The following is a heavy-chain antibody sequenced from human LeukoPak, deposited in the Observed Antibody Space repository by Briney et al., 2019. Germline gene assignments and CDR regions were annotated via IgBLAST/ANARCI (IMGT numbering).Heavy chain of an antibody. CDR1: GGSISSSSYY. CDR3: ARERRDYYDSSGYPYYFDY. V-gene: IGHV4-39*02. D-gene: IGHD3-22*01. Sequence: SETLSLTCTVSGGSISSSSYYWGWIRQPPGKGLEWIGSIYYSGSTYYNPSLKSRVTISVDTSKNQFPLKLSSVTAADTAVYYCARERRDYYDSSGYPYYFDYWGQGTLVTVSS. J-gene: IGHJ4*02. CDR2: IYYSGST.